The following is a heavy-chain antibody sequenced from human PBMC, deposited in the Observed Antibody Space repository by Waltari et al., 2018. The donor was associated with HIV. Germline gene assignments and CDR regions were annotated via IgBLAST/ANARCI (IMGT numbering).Heavy chain of an antibody. D-gene: IGHD3-3*01. CDR1: GGSIISSNW. CDR2: IYHSGST. J-gene: IGHJ6*02. Sequence: QVELQESGPGLVKPSGTLSLTCAVSGGSIISSNWWTWVRQPPGKGLEWIGEIYHSGSTNYNPSLKSRLTISIDRPNNQFSLKLTSLTAADTAKYYCARESADYSYGMDVWGQGTTVTVSS. CDR3: ARESADYSYGMDV. V-gene: IGHV4-4*02.